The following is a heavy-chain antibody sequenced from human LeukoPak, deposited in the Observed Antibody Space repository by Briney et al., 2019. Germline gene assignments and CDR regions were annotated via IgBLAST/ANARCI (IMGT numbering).Heavy chain of an antibody. V-gene: IGHV4-61*02. Sequence: PSQTLSLTCTVSGGSISSGSYYWRWIRQPAGKGLEWIGRIYTSGSTNYNPSLKSRVTTSVDTSKNQFSLKLSSVTAADTAVYYCAREMVMVRGVEPFVYWGQGTLVTVSS. CDR3: AREMVMVRGVEPFVY. J-gene: IGHJ4*02. CDR2: IYTSGST. CDR1: GGSISSGSYY. D-gene: IGHD3-10*01.